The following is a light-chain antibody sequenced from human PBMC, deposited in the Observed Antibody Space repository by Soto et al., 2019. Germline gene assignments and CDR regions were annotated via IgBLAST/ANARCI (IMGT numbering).Light chain of an antibody. CDR2: EVT. CDR1: SSDVGGYNY. Sequence: QPVLTQPPSASGSPGQSVTISCTGTSSDVGGYNYVSWYQQYPGKAPKLMIYEVTKRPSGVPDRFSGSKSGNTASLTVSGLQAEDEASYYCSSYAGSNAVVFGGGTKLTVL. CDR3: SSYAGSNAVV. J-gene: IGLJ2*01. V-gene: IGLV2-8*01.